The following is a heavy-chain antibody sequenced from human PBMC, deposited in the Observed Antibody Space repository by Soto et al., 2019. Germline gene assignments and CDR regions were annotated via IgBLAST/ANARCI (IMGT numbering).Heavy chain of an antibody. CDR2: INHSGST. D-gene: IGHD2-2*01. V-gene: IGHV4-34*01. CDR3: ARGGGYCSSTSCYIRGGYYYYYYGMDV. CDR1: GGSFSGYY. Sequence: QVQLQQWGAGLLKPSETLSLTCAVYGGSFSGYYWSWIRQPPGKGLEWIGEINHSGSTNYNPSLKSRVTISVDPSKTQFSLKLSSVTAADTAVYYCARGGGYCSSTSCYIRGGYYYYYYGMDVWGQGTTVTVSS. J-gene: IGHJ6*02.